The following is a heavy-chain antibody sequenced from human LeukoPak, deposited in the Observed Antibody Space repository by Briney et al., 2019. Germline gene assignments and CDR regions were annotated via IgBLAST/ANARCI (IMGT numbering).Heavy chain of an antibody. J-gene: IGHJ3*02. CDR1: GGSFSDYY. D-gene: IGHD4-17*01. Sequence: SETLSLTCTVYGGSFSDYYWSWIRQPPGKGLEWIGEINHSGSTNYSPSLRSRVTISVDTSKNQFSLNLRSVTAADTAVYYCASPTTVTTSAYRAFDIWGQGTMVTVSA. V-gene: IGHV4-34*01. CDR2: INHSGST. CDR3: ASPTTVTTSAYRAFDI.